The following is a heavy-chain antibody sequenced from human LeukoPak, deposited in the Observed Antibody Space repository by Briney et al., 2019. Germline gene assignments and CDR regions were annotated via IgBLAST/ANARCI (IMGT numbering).Heavy chain of an antibody. J-gene: IGHJ4*02. D-gene: IGHD3-10*01. Sequence: PGGSLRLSCAASGFTFNSFWISWVRQAPGKGLEWVANIKTDGSEKYYVDSVKGRFTISRDNAKNSAYLQMNSLRVEDTAVYYCVRDAWFGESRAGGQGTLVTVSP. CDR1: GFTFNSFW. V-gene: IGHV3-7*01. CDR2: IKTDGSEK. CDR3: VRDAWFGESRA.